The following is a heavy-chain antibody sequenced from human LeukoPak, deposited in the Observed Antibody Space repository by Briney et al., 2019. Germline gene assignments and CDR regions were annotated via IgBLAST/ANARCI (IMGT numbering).Heavy chain of an antibody. CDR1: GXTFSDYY. Sequence: GGSLRLSCAGSGXTFSDYYMSWIRQAPGKGLEWVSYISSSGTYTNYADSVKGRFTISRDNAKNSLYLQMNSLRAEDTAVYYCARGGYCSSTSCYWFDPWGQGTLVTVSA. V-gene: IGHV3-11*05. D-gene: IGHD2-2*01. CDR2: ISSSGTYT. J-gene: IGHJ5*02. CDR3: ARGGYCSSTSCYWFDP.